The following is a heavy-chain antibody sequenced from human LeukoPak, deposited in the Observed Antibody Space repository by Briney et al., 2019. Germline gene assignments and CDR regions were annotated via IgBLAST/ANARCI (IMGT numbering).Heavy chain of an antibody. D-gene: IGHD4-17*01. J-gene: IGHJ3*02. CDR1: GYTFTNYD. Sequence: ASVKVSCTASGYTFTNYDINWVRQATGQGLEWMGWMNPNNGKTGYAQKFQGRVTMTRSTSISTAYMELSSLRSEDTAVYYCATGVGYGKSAPYFDTWGQGTMVTVSS. CDR2: MNPNNGKT. CDR3: ATGVGYGKSAPYFDT. V-gene: IGHV1-8*01.